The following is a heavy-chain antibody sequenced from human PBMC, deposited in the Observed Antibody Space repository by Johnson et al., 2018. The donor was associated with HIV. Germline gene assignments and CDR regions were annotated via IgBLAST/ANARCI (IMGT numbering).Heavy chain of an antibody. V-gene: IGHV3-20*04. CDR3: ARGKGASVGLDAFDI. Sequence: VQLVESGGGVVRPGDSLRHSCVASGFTFDDYGMSWVRQAPGKGLQWVSGINWNGYSTGYADSLKGRFTISRDNDKNSLFLQMNSLRTEDTAFYYCARGKGASVGLDAFDIWGQGTMVAVSS. J-gene: IGHJ3*02. CDR2: INWNGYST. CDR1: GFTFDDYG.